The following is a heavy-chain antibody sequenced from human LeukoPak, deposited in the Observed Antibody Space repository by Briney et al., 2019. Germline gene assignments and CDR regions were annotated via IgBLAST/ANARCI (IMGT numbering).Heavy chain of an antibody. CDR2: FDPEDGET. CDR3: ATDLAHYYDSSGYSNFDY. D-gene: IGHD3-22*01. Sequence: ASVKVSCKASGYTFTGYYMHWVRQAPGKGLEWMGGFDPEDGETIYAQKFQGRVTMTEDSSTDTAYMELSSLRSEDTAVYYCATDLAHYYDSSGYSNFDYWGQGTLVTVSS. J-gene: IGHJ4*02. V-gene: IGHV1-24*01. CDR1: GYTFTGYY.